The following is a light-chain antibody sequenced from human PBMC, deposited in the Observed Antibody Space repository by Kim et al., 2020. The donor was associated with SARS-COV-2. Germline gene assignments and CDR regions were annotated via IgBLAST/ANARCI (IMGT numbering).Light chain of an antibody. J-gene: IGKJ1*01. CDR3: QHRSSWPRT. CDR1: QSVSSY. Sequence: EIVLTQSPATLSLSPGERATLSCRASQSVSSYLAWYQQKPGQAPRLLIYDASNRAAGIPARFSGSGSGTDFTLTISSLEPEDFAVYYCQHRSSWPRTFGQGTKVDIK. CDR2: DAS. V-gene: IGKV3-11*01.